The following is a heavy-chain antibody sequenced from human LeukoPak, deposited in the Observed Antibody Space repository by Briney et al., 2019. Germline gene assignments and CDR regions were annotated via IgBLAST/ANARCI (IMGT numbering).Heavy chain of an antibody. CDR2: IYHGGST. Sequence: SETLSLTCSVSGFSISSVYYWGWIRQPPGKGLEWIGSIYHGGSTYYNPSLKSRVTISVDTSKNQFSLKLSSVTAADTAVYYCARDRSNEGVNWFDPWGQGTLVTVSS. V-gene: IGHV4-38-2*02. CDR3: ARDRSNEGVNWFDP. CDR1: GFSISSVYY. D-gene: IGHD6-13*01. J-gene: IGHJ5*02.